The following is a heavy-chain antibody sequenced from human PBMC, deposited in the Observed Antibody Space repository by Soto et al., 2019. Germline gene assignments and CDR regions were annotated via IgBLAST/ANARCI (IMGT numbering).Heavy chain of an antibody. CDR3: ARDGYCSGGSCYSAFDI. CDR2: ISYDGSNK. Sequence: GGSLRLSCAASGFTFSSYAMHWVRQAPGNGLEWVAVISYDGSNKYYADSVKGRFTISRDNSKNTLYLQMNSLRAEDTAVYYCARDGYCSGGSCYSAFDIWGQGTMVTVSS. CDR1: GFTFSSYA. J-gene: IGHJ3*02. V-gene: IGHV3-30-3*01. D-gene: IGHD2-15*01.